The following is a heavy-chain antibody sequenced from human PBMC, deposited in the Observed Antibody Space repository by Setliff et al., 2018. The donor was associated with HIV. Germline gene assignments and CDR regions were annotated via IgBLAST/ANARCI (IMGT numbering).Heavy chain of an antibody. CDR1: GFTFSSYG. V-gene: IGHV3-30*02. Sequence: GGSLRLSCAASGFTFSSYGIHWVRQAPGKGLEWVAFIRYTGSNKYYADSVKGRFTISRDTSKNTLYLHMNSLRAEDTAVYYCARALTYYYDSTCDYWGQGTLVTVSS. D-gene: IGHD3-22*01. CDR3: ARALTYYYDSTCDY. J-gene: IGHJ4*02. CDR2: IRYTGSNK.